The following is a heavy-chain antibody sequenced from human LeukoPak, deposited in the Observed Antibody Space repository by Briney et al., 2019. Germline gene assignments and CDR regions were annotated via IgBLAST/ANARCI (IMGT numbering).Heavy chain of an antibody. CDR2: IYHSGST. D-gene: IGHD3-22*01. Sequence: PSETLSLTCTVSGYSISSGYHWGWIRQPPGEGLELIGSIYHSGSTYYNPSLKSRVTISVDTSKNQFSLKLRSVTAADTAVYYCARVVQSTDSSGFYLPEYFQHWGQGTLVTVSS. CDR3: ARVVQSTDSSGFYLPEYFQH. V-gene: IGHV4-38-2*02. J-gene: IGHJ1*01. CDR1: GYSISSGYH.